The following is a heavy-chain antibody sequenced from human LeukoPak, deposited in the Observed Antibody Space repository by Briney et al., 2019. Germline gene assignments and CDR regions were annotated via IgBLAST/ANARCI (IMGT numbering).Heavy chain of an antibody. V-gene: IGHV4-30-4*01. CDR1: GGSISSGDYY. CDR3: ARGYDSSGYYGIGYFDS. Sequence: SETLSLTCTVSGGSISSGDYYWSWIRQPPGKGLEWIGYIYYSGSTYYNPSLKSRVTISVDTSKNQFSLKLSSVTAADTAVYYCARGYDSSGYYGIGYFDSWGQGTLVTVSS. D-gene: IGHD3-22*01. CDR2: IYYSGST. J-gene: IGHJ4*02.